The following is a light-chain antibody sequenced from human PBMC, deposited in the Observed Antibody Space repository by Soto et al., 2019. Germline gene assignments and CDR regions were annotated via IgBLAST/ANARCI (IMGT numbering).Light chain of an antibody. Sequence: EIVMTQSPATLSVSPGERATLSCRASQSVSSTLAWYQQRPGQAPRLLIYGASTRATGIPARFSGTGFGTEFTLTISSLQSEDFAVYYCPQYANWPRTFGQGTKVDIK. CDR3: PQYANWPRT. CDR2: GAS. V-gene: IGKV3-15*01. CDR1: QSVSST. J-gene: IGKJ1*01.